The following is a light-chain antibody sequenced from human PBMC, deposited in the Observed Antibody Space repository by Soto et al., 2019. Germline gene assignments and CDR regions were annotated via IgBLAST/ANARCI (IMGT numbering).Light chain of an antibody. CDR1: SSNIGSNT. Sequence: QSVLTQPPSASGTPGQRVTISCSGSSSNIGSNTVNWYQQLPGTAPKLLIYSNSQRPSGVPDRFSGSKSGTSASLAISVLQSEDEADYYCAAWDDNLNGHVVFGGGTKLTVL. J-gene: IGLJ2*01. CDR3: AAWDDNLNGHVV. V-gene: IGLV1-44*01. CDR2: SNS.